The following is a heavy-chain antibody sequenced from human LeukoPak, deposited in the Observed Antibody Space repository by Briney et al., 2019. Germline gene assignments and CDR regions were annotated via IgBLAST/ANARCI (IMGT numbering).Heavy chain of an antibody. J-gene: IGHJ4*02. CDR1: GFTFSSDA. CDR3: AKLGIVGVRQLPHY. V-gene: IGHV3-23*01. Sequence: PGGSLRLSCAASGFTFSSDAMSWVRQAPGKGLEWVSVISSSSGTTHYADSVKGRFTISRDNSKNTLYLQMNSLRAEDTAVYYCAKLGIVGVRQLPHYWGQGTLVTVSS. CDR2: ISSSSGTT. D-gene: IGHD1-26*01.